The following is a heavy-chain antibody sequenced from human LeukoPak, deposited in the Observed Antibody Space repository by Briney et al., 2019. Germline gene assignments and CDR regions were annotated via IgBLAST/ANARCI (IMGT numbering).Heavy chain of an antibody. Sequence: ASVKVSCKASGYTFTSYDINWVRQATGQGLEWMGWMNPNSGNTGYAQKFQGRVTMTRNTSISTAYMELSSLRSEDKAVYYCFIAVAGRYFDFWGQGTLGTVFS. CDR1: GYTFTSYD. D-gene: IGHD6-19*01. J-gene: IGHJ4*02. CDR3: FIAVAGRYFDF. V-gene: IGHV1-8*01. CDR2: MNPNSGNT.